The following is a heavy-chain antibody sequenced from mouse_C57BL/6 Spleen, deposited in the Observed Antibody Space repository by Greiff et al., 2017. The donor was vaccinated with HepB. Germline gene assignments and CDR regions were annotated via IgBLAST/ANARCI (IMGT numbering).Heavy chain of an antibody. Sequence: QVQLKQPGAELVRPGTSVKLSCKASGYTFTSYWMHWVKQRPGQGLEWIGVIDPSDSYTNYNQKFKGKATLTVDTSSSTAYMQLSSLTSEDSAVYYCASYGNPSAMDYWGQGTSVTVSS. J-gene: IGHJ4*01. CDR3: ASYGNPSAMDY. CDR1: GYTFTSYW. V-gene: IGHV1-59*01. D-gene: IGHD2-1*01. CDR2: IDPSDSYT.